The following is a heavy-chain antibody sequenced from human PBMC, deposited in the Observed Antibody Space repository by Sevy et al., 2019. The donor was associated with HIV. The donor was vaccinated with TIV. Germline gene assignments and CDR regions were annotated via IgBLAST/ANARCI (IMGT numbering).Heavy chain of an antibody. Sequence: ASVKVSCKVSGYTLSALSMHWVRQAPGKGLEWMGGFDEDGETLYAQKFQGRVTMTEDTSTDTGYMEPSRLRSEDTAVYYCATDIVVGRDYWGQGTLVTVSS. CDR3: ATDIVVGRDY. D-gene: IGHD2-2*01. CDR2: FDEDGET. J-gene: IGHJ4*02. CDR1: GYTLSALS. V-gene: IGHV1-24*01.